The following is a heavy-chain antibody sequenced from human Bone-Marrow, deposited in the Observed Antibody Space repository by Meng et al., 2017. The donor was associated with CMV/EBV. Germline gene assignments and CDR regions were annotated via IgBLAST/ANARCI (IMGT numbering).Heavy chain of an antibody. Sequence: GESLKISCAASGFTFSSYGMHWVRQAPGKGLEWVAFIRYDGSNKYYADSVKGRLTISRDNSKNTLYLQMNSLRAEDTALYYCAKDNGKFGGDYHFDYWGQGTLVTVSS. D-gene: IGHD4-17*01. CDR3: AKDNGKFGGDYHFDY. CDR2: IRYDGSNK. J-gene: IGHJ4*02. CDR1: GFTFSSYG. V-gene: IGHV3-30*02.